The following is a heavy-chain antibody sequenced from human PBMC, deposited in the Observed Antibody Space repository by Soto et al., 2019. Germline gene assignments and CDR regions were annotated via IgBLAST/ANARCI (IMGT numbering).Heavy chain of an antibody. V-gene: IGHV1-46*01. D-gene: IGHD2-2*01. CDR1: GYTFISNY. CDR3: ASEPEACSSTNCHFDY. CDR2: INPRGAST. J-gene: IGHJ4*02. Sequence: QVQLVQSGAEVKKPGASVKISCKASGYTFISNYVYWVRQAPGQGLEWMGIINPRGASTSYAQKFQGRVTMTSDTSTSEVYMYLSSLTSDDTAVHYCASEPEACSSTNCHFDYWGQGALVTVSS.